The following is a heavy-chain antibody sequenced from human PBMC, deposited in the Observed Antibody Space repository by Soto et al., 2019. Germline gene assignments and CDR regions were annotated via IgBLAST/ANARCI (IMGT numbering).Heavy chain of an antibody. D-gene: IGHD5-12*01. V-gene: IGHV4-31*02. CDR3: ARYNGYGKVDY. J-gene: IGHJ4*02. CDR1: GGSISSGGYY. CDR2: IYYSGTT. Sequence: PSETLSLTCTVSGGSISSGGYYWSWIRQHPGKGLEWIGYIYYSGTTYCNPSLKSRVTISVDTSKNQFSLKLDSVTAADTALYYCARYNGYGKVDYWGQGALVTVS.